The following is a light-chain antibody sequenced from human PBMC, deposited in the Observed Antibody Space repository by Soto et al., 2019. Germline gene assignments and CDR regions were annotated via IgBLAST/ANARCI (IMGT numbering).Light chain of an antibody. J-gene: IGKJ1*01. CDR2: GAS. V-gene: IGKV3-20*01. CDR3: QQYGSSPPT. Sequence: EVVLPQSPATLSLSPGARSTLSGRASQTVSSFLAWYQQRPGQAHRLLIYGASSRATGIPDRFSGSGSGTDFTLTISRLEPEDFAVYYCQQYGSSPPTVGQGTKVDIK. CDR1: QTVSSF.